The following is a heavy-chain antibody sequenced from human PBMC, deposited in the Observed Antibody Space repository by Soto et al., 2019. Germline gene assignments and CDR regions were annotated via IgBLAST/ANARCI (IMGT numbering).Heavy chain of an antibody. Sequence: PSETLSLTCTVSGGSISSGGYYWSWIRQHPGKGLEWIGYIYYSGSTYYNPSLKSRVTISVDTSKNQFSLKLSSVTAADTAVYYCARAPSRFRSYYFDYWGQGTLVTVSS. J-gene: IGHJ4*02. CDR2: IYYSGST. CDR1: GGSISSGGYY. V-gene: IGHV4-31*03. CDR3: ARAPSRFRSYYFDY. D-gene: IGHD2-2*01.